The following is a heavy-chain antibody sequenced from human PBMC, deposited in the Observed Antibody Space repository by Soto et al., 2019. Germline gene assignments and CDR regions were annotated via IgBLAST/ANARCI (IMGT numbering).Heavy chain of an antibody. CDR1: GYTFTSYG. CDR3: ARAYYPGLFDP. V-gene: IGHV1-18*01. Sequence: RASLKVSCKASGYTFTSYGISWVRQAPGQGLEWMGWISANNGNTKYAQNFQGRVTMTTDTSTSTAYMELRSLRSDDTAVYYCARAYYPGLFDPWGQGTLVTVSS. D-gene: IGHD1-26*01. CDR2: ISANNGNT. J-gene: IGHJ5*02.